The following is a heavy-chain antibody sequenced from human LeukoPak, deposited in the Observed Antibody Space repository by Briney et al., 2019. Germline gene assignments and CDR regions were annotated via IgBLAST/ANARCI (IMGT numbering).Heavy chain of an antibody. J-gene: IGHJ3*02. D-gene: IGHD3-16*01. CDR3: ASLPLGGAFDI. CDR2: IYYRGST. CDR1: GGSLSSGSYY. V-gene: IGHV4-39*01. Sequence: SETLSLTCTVSGGSLSSGSYYWGWTRQPPGKGLEWIGSIYYRGSTYYNPPLKSRVTISVDTSKNQFSLKLSSVTAAVTAVYYCASLPLGGAFDIWGQGTMVTVSS.